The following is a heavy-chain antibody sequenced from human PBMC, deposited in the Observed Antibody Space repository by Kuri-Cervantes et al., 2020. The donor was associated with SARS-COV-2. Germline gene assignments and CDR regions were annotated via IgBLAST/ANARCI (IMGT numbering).Heavy chain of an antibody. J-gene: IGHJ6*02. V-gene: IGHV3-23*01. Sequence: LSLTCAASGFTFSSYAMSWVRQAPGKGLEWVSAISGSGGSTYYADSVKGRFTISRDNAKNSLYLQMNSLRAEDTAVYYCARGGTYYDFWSGYYNYYYGMDVWGQGTTVTVSS. D-gene: IGHD3-3*01. CDR1: GFTFSSYA. CDR3: ARGGTYYDFWSGYYNYYYGMDV. CDR2: ISGSGGST.